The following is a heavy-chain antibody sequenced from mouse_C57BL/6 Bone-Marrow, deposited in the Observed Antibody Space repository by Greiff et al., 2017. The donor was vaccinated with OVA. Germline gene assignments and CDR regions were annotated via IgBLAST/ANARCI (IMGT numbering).Heavy chain of an antibody. CDR3: VRVGGGSSLIYYAMDY. V-gene: IGHV10-3*01. CDR2: IRSKSSNYAT. Sequence: EVKLVESGGGLVQPKGSLKLSCAASGFTFNTYAMHWVRQAPGKGLEWVARIRSKSSNYATYYADSVKDRFTISRDESQSMLYLQMNNLKTEDTAMYYCVRVGGGSSLIYYAMDYWGQGTSVTVSS. CDR1: GFTFNTYA. J-gene: IGHJ4*01. D-gene: IGHD1-1*01.